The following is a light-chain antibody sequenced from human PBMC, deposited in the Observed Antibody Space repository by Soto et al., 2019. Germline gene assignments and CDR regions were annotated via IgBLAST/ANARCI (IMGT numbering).Light chain of an antibody. CDR3: SSYTSSSTPYV. CDR1: SSDVGGYNY. J-gene: IGLJ1*01. V-gene: IGLV2-14*03. CDR2: EVS. Sequence: QSALTQPASVSGSPGQSITICCTGTSSDVGGYNYVSWYQQHPGKAPKLMIYEVSNRPSGDSDRFSGSKSGNTASLTISGLQAEDEADYYCSSYTSSSTPYVFGSGTKVTVL.